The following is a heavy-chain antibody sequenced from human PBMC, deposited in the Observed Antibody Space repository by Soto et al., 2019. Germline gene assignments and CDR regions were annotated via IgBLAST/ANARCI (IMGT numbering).Heavy chain of an antibody. J-gene: IGHJ4*02. CDR3: ANDRVGTFDY. CDR2: ISYDGSNK. CDR1: GFTFSSYG. Sequence: PGGSLRLSCAASGFTFSSYGMHWVRQAPGKGLEWVAVISYDGSNKYYADSVKGRFTISRDNSKNTLYLQMNSLRAEDTAVYYCANDRVGTFDYWGQGTLVTVSS. V-gene: IGHV3-30*18.